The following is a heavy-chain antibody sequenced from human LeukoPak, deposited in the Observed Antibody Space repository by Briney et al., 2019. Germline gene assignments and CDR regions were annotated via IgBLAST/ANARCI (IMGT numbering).Heavy chain of an antibody. J-gene: IGHJ4*02. CDR3: ARDIDY. CDR1: GFTFGTYS. CDR2: IGSSGDTI. V-gene: IGHV3-48*04. Sequence: PGGSLRLSCTASGFTFGTYSMNWVRQAPGKGLEWVSYIGSSGDTIYNADSLKGRFTISRDNAKDSLYLQMNNLRAEDTAVYYCARDIDYWGQGTLVTVSS.